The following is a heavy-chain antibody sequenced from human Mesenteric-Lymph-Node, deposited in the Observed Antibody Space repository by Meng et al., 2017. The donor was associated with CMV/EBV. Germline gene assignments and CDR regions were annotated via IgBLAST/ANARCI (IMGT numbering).Heavy chain of an antibody. J-gene: IGHJ4*02. Sequence: SETLSLTCSVSGGSIGSGAYYWGWIRQPPGKGLEWLGSFLFTGSTYYNPSLKSRVTISVDSSKKQFSLRLGSVTAADTAMYYCARAPYCTTTSCYFDYWGQGTLVTVSS. V-gene: IGHV4-39*07. D-gene: IGHD2-2*01. CDR3: ARAPYCTTTSCYFDY. CDR2: FLFTGST. CDR1: GGSIGSGAYY.